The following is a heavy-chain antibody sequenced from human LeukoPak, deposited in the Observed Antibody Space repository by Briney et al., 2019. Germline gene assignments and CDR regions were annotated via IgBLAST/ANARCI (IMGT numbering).Heavy chain of an antibody. Sequence: PGGSLRLSCAASGFTFSSYWMSWVRQAPGKGLEGVANIKQDGSEKYYVDSVKGRFTISRDNAQNSLYLQMNSLRAEDTAVYYCARGLSVYARTLYYFDSWGQGTLVTVSS. V-gene: IGHV3-7*02. J-gene: IGHJ4*02. D-gene: IGHD2-8*01. CDR2: IKQDGSEK. CDR1: GFTFSSYW. CDR3: ARGLSVYARTLYYFDS.